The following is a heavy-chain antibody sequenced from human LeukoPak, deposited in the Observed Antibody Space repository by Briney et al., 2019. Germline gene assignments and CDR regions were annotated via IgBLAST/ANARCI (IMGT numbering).Heavy chain of an antibody. D-gene: IGHD6-19*01. CDR1: GGSFSGYY. Sequence: SVTLSLTCAVYGGSFSGYYWSWIRQPPGKGLEWIGEINHSGSTNYNPSLKSRVTISVDTSKNQFSLKLSSVTAADTAVYYCATYSSAWGWFDPWGQGTLVIVSS. V-gene: IGHV4-34*01. CDR3: ATYSSAWGWFDP. J-gene: IGHJ5*02. CDR2: INHSGST.